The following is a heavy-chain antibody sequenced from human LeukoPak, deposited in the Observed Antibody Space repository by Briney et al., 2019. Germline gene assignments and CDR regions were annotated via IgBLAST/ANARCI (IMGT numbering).Heavy chain of an antibody. CDR2: IHYGANT. D-gene: IGHD2-21*02. Sequence: PGGSLRLSCTASGFTFSSYWMSWVGQAAGKGLEWIGSIHYGANTYRNPSLKSRVTISMDTSKNHFSLSLSSVTAADTAVYYCARNDAKMVTVDYWGQGTLVTVSS. CDR1: GFTFSSYW. J-gene: IGHJ4*02. CDR3: ARNDAKMVTVDY. V-gene: IGHV4-39*02.